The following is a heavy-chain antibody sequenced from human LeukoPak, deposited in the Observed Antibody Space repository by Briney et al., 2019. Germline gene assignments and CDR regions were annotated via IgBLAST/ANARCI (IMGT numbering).Heavy chain of an antibody. Sequence: SQTLSLTCTVSGGSISSGGYYWSWIRQHPGKGLEWIGYIYYSGSTYYNPSLKSRVTISVDTSKNQFSLKLSSVTAADTAVYYCARVTYYYDSSGYVDRFDPWGQGTLVTVSS. CDR1: GGSISSGGYY. D-gene: IGHD3-22*01. CDR3: ARVTYYYDSSGYVDRFDP. J-gene: IGHJ5*02. V-gene: IGHV4-31*03. CDR2: IYYSGST.